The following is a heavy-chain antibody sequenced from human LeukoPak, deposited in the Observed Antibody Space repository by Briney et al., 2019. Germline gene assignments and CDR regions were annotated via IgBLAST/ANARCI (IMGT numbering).Heavy chain of an antibody. V-gene: IGHV1-69*13. Sequence: ASVKVSCKPSGVTFSIYVITWVRQAPGQGLEWMGNIIPTFGTANYSQRFQGRVTVTADESTGTINMELSSLRSDATAVYYCAGDYVAHIFDCWGQGPLVTASS. CDR1: GVTFSIYV. D-gene: IGHD3-16*01. J-gene: IGHJ5*01. CDR3: AGDYVAHIFDC. CDR2: IIPTFGTA.